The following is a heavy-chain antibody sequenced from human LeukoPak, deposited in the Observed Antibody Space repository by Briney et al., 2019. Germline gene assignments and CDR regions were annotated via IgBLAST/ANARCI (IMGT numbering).Heavy chain of an antibody. V-gene: IGHV3-21*01. D-gene: IGHD3-22*01. CDR3: ALLGLDSGGYYYDYVDS. CDR1: GFTFSSYA. CDR2: ISSRSTYI. J-gene: IGHJ4*02. Sequence: TGGSLRLSCAASGFTFSSYAMLWVRQAPGKGLEWVSSISSRSTYIYYADSVKGRFTISRDNAKNTLYLQMNSLRAEDTAVYYCALLGLDSGGYYYDYVDSWGQGTLVTVSS.